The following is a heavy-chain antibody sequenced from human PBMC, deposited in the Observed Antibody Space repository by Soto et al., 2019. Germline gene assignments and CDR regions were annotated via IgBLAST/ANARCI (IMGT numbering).Heavy chain of an antibody. V-gene: IGHV2-5*02. CDR3: AHRRQEGYKRYYFDY. Sequence: SGPTLVKPTQTLTLTCTFSGFSLSTSGVGVGWIRQPPGKALEWLALIYWDDDKRYSPSLKSRLTITKDTSKNQVVLTMINMDPVDTATYYCAHRRQEGYKRYYFDYWGQGTLVTVSS. CDR1: GFSLSTSGVG. D-gene: IGHD5-12*01. CDR2: IYWDDDK. J-gene: IGHJ4*02.